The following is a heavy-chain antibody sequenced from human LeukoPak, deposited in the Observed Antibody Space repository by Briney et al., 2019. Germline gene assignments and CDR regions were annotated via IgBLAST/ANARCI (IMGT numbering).Heavy chain of an antibody. V-gene: IGHV4-38-2*02. CDR1: GYFISSGYY. CDR2: IHHSGST. Sequence: PSETLSLTCTVSGYFISSGYYWGWIRQPPGKGLQWIGSIHHSGSTNYNPSLKSRVTISVDTSKNQFSLKLSSVTAADTAVYYCARRRTILTGYRSLDYWGQGTLVTVSS. D-gene: IGHD3-9*01. J-gene: IGHJ4*02. CDR3: ARRRTILTGYRSLDY.